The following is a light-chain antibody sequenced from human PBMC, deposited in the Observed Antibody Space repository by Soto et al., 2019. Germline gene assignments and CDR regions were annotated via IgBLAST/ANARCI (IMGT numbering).Light chain of an antibody. J-gene: IGKJ4*01. CDR1: QDISNY. Sequence: DIQMTQSPSSLSASVGDRVSITCQASQDISNYLNWYQQKPEKAPKVLIYGASNLETGVPSRFSGSGSGTDFTFTITSLQPEDIATYYCQQYDNLPLTFGGGTKVEIK. CDR3: QQYDNLPLT. CDR2: GAS. V-gene: IGKV1-33*01.